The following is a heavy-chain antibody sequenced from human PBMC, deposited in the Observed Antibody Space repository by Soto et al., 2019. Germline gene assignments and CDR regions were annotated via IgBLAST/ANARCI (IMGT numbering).Heavy chain of an antibody. V-gene: IGHV3-15*01. Sequence: EVQLVESGGGLVKPGGSLRVSCAASGFTFTNAWMSWVRQAPGKGLEWVGRIKSKIDGGTTDYAAPVKGRFTISRDDSKNTLYLQMNSLKTEDTAINYCTTTAIGYCSSTRCWGGDSWGQGTLVTVSS. D-gene: IGHD2-2*01. CDR2: IKSKIDGGTT. J-gene: IGHJ4*02. CDR3: TTTAIGYCSSTRCWGGDS. CDR1: GFTFTNAW.